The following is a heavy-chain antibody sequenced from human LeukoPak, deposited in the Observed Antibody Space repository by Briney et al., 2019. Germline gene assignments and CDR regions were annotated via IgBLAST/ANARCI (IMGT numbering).Heavy chain of an antibody. Sequence: PRGSLRLSCAASGFTFSSYAMHWVRQAPGKGLEWVAVISYDGSNKYHADSVKGRFTISRDNSKNTLYLQMNSLRAEDTAVYYCARVRVSIVVVPAAIDYYGMDVWGQGTTVTVSS. CDR2: ISYDGSNK. V-gene: IGHV3-30*04. D-gene: IGHD2-2*01. CDR1: GFTFSSYA. J-gene: IGHJ6*02. CDR3: ARVRVSIVVVPAAIDYYGMDV.